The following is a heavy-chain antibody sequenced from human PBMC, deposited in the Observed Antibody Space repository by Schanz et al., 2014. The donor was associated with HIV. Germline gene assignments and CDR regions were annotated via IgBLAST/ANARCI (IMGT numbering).Heavy chain of an antibody. V-gene: IGHV3-23*04. J-gene: IGHJ6*02. Sequence: EVQVVDSGGGLVKPGGSLRLSCVVSGFTFDSYTMNWVRQAPGKGLEWVSVISGSGGSTYYADSVKGRFTISRDNSKNTLYLQMNRLRAEDTAVYYCAKGGRDILSYYGMDVWGQGTTVTVSS. CDR3: AKGGRDILSYYGMDV. CDR1: GFTFDSYT. CDR2: ISGSGGST. D-gene: IGHD2-15*01.